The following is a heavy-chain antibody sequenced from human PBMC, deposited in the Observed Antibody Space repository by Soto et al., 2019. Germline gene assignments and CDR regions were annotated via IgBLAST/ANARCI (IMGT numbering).Heavy chain of an antibody. J-gene: IGHJ4*02. CDR1: GGSISSGNYY. Sequence: QVQLQESGPGLVKPSQTLSLTCTVSGGSISSGNYYWSWIRQPPGKGLEWIGFISYSGSTYYSTSLKSRVTISVDTSKSQFSLNLSFMTAADTAVYYCATMGTPATGLYFFDYWGQGSLVTVSS. D-gene: IGHD2-15*01. CDR2: ISYSGST. CDR3: ATMGTPATGLYFFDY. V-gene: IGHV4-30-4*01.